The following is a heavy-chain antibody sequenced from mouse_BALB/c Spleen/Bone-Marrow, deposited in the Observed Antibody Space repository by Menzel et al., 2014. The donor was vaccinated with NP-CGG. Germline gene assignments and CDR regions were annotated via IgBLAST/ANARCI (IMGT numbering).Heavy chain of an antibody. CDR3: NALYYDSDFDY. V-gene: IGHV14-4*02. CDR1: GFNTKDFY. Sequence: EVKLQESGAELVRSGASVKLSCTASGFNTKDFYVYWVKQRPAQGLEWIGWIVPENGDTDYDPKFQGKATMTADTSSNTAYLQLSSLASEDTAVYYCNALYYDSDFDYWGQGTTLTVSS. CDR2: IVPENGDT. J-gene: IGHJ2*01. D-gene: IGHD2-4*01.